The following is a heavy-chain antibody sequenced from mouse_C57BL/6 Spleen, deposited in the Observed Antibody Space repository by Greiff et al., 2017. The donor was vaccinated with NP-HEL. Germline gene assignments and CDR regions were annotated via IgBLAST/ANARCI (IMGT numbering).Heavy chain of an antibody. CDR1: GISITTGYYR. Sequence: VQLKESGPGLVKPSQTVFLTCTVTGISITTGYYRWSWIRQFPGHKLEWIGYIYYSGTITYNPSLTSRTTITRDTPKNPFILEMNSWTAEDTATYYCAREGVYYNGSSGWYCDVWGTGTTVTGSS. CDR3: AREGVYYNGSSGWYCDV. D-gene: IGHD1-1*01. CDR2: IYYSGTI. J-gene: IGHJ1*03. V-gene: IGHV3-5*01.